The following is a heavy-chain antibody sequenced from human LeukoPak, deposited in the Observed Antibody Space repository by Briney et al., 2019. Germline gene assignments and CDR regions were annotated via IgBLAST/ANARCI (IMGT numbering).Heavy chain of an antibody. V-gene: IGHV4-4*07. CDR1: GGSISSYY. CDR2: IYTSGST. CDR3: ARGAAMKAFDI. Sequence: KPSETLSLTCTVSGGSISSYYWSWIRQPAGKGLEWIGRIYTSGSTNYNPSLKSRVTISVDKSKNQFSLKLSSVTAADTAVCYCARGAAMKAFDIWGQGTMVTVSS. D-gene: IGHD2-2*01. J-gene: IGHJ3*02.